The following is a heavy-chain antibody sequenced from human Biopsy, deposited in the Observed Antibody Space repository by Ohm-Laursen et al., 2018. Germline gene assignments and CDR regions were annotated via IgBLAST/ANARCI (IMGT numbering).Heavy chain of an antibody. D-gene: IGHD6-19*01. Sequence: GQTLSLSCAASGVTFTRYGWHWVRQAPGKGLEWISLIWYVGTNEDYAHSVKGRFTISRDNSKNTLYLQINTLTLEDTAFYYCARGLSSGWYGYFDVWGRGTLVTVSS. V-gene: IGHV3-33*04. CDR2: IWYVGTNE. CDR3: ARGLSSGWYGYFDV. CDR1: GVTFTRYG. J-gene: IGHJ2*01.